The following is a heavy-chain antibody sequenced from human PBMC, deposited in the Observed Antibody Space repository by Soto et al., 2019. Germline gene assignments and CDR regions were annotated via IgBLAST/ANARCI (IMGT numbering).Heavy chain of an antibody. CDR1: GYSFTSYW. J-gene: IGHJ3*02. Sequence: PGESLKISCKGSGYSFTSYWIGWVRQMPGKGLEWMGIIYPGDSDTRYSPSFQGQVTISADKSISTAYLQWSSLKASDTAMYYCARQRITGTPYDAFDIWGQGTMVNVS. V-gene: IGHV5-51*01. D-gene: IGHD1-20*01. CDR3: ARQRITGTPYDAFDI. CDR2: IYPGDSDT.